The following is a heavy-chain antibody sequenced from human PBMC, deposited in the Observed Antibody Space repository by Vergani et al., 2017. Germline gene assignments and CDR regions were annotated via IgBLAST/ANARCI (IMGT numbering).Heavy chain of an antibody. CDR2: ISGPGLST. CDR3: AGPQGTSAYYYGGFDY. Sequence: VEAGGGLVQPGGSLRLSCTASGFTFQAFAFHWVRQVSGRGLAWVSSISGPGLSTYYADSVKGRFSISRDNSKNTVFLQMHSLRAEDTAIYYCAGPQGTSAYYYGGFDYWSQGILVTVSS. D-gene: IGHD3-22*01. V-gene: IGHV3-23*04. J-gene: IGHJ4*02. CDR1: GFTFQAFA.